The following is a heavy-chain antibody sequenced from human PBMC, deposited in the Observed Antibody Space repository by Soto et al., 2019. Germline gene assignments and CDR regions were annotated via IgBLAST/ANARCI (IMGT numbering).Heavy chain of an antibody. CDR3: ARRGPVIGLAY. Sequence: EVQLVESGGGLVQPGGSLRLSCAASGFTFSSYWMHWVRQAPGKGLVWVSRINTDESSTTYADSVKGRFTISRDNAKNTLYLQMNSLRAEDTAVYYCARRGPVIGLAYWGQGTLVTVSS. CDR1: GFTFSSYW. J-gene: IGHJ4*02. D-gene: IGHD1-26*01. CDR2: INTDESST. V-gene: IGHV3-74*01.